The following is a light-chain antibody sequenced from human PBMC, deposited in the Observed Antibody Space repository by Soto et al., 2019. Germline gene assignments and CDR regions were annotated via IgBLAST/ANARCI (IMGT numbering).Light chain of an antibody. CDR3: LLSYSGPRV. Sequence: QAVVTQEPSLTVSPGGTVSLTCGSSTGAVTSEHYAYWFQQKPGQAPRTLIYNTNNKQSWTPARFSGSLRGGKAALTLSGAQPEDEAEYYCLLSYSGPRVFGGGTKVTVL. CDR1: TGAVTSEHY. J-gene: IGLJ3*02. V-gene: IGLV7-46*01. CDR2: NTN.